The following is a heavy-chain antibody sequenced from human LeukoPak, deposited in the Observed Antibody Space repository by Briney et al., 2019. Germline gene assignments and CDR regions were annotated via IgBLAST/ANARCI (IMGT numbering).Heavy chain of an antibody. CDR2: LSNGAKTN. Sequence: SGGSLRLSCAASGFTFSAYGVHWVRQAPGKGLEWVAALSNGAKTNAYADAVKGRFTISRDNSRNTLFVQMDSLRPEDTAVYYCAKELGGYDAFDIWGQGTMVTVP. V-gene: IGHV3-30*18. CDR1: GFTFSAYG. CDR3: AKELGGYDAFDI. D-gene: IGHD3-22*01. J-gene: IGHJ3*02.